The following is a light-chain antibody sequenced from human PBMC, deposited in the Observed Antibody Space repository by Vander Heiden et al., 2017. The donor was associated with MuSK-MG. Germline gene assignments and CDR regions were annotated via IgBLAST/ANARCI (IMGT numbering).Light chain of an antibody. CDR2: LGS. CDR1: QSLLHSNGYNY. J-gene: IGKJ4*01. Sequence: DIVMTQSPLSLPVTPGEPASISCRSSQSLLHSNGYNYLDWYLQKPGHAPQLLIYLGSNRASGVPDRFSGSGSGTDFTLKIIRVEAEDVGVYYCRQALQTPLTFGGGTKVEIK. CDR3: RQALQTPLT. V-gene: IGKV2-28*01.